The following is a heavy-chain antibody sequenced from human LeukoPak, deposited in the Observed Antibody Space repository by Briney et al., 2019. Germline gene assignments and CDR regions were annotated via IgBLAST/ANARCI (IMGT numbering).Heavy chain of an antibody. J-gene: IGHJ4*02. D-gene: IGHD6-19*01. V-gene: IGHV3-48*01. CDR2: ISSFSSTI. Sequence: PGGSLRLSCEVSGFTFSSYSMNWVRQAPGKGLGWISYISSFSSTIYYADSVKGRFTISRDNAKNALYLQMNSLRVEDTAVYYCAREGSGWYFDYWGQGTLVTVSS. CDR3: AREGSGWYFDY. CDR1: GFTFSSYS.